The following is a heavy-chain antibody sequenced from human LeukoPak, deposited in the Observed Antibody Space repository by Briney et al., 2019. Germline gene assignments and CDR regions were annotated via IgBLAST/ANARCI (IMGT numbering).Heavy chain of an antibody. D-gene: IGHD3-10*01. CDR3: ACHYYGSATPDH. V-gene: IGHV3-66*04. CDR1: GFTVSSNY. CDR2: NNTGST. Sequence: GGSLRLSCAASGFTVSSNYMSWVRQAPGKGLEWVSVNNTGSTFYADSVKGRFTISRDSSKNTVYLQMNSLRGEDTAVYYCACHYYGSATPDHWGQGTLVTVSS. J-gene: IGHJ4*02.